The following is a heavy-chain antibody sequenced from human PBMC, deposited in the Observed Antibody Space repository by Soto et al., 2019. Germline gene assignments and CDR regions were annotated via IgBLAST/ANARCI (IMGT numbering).Heavy chain of an antibody. CDR3: ARGHYGGNSYFGY. V-gene: IGHV4-38-2*01. Sequence: SETLSLTCAVSGYSISSGYYWGWIRQPPGKGLEWIGSIYHSGSTYYNPSLKSRVTISVDTSKNQFSLKLSSVTAADTAVYYCARGHYGGNSYFGYWGQGTLV. CDR2: IYHSGST. CDR1: GYSISSGYY. J-gene: IGHJ4*02. D-gene: IGHD4-17*01.